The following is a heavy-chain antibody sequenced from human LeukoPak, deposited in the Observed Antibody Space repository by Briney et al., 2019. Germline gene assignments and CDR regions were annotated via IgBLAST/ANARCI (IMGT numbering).Heavy chain of an antibody. CDR1: GFTFSIYA. CDR2: ISGSGGST. V-gene: IGHV3-23*01. CDR3: AKVVGYSNYYYYYYMDV. D-gene: IGHD4-11*01. Sequence: GGSLRLSCAASGFTFSIYAMSWVRQAPGKGLEWVSAISGSGGSTYCADSVKGRFTISRDNSKNTLYLQMNSLRAEDTAVYHCAKVVGYSNYYYYYYMDVWGKGTTVTVSS. J-gene: IGHJ6*03.